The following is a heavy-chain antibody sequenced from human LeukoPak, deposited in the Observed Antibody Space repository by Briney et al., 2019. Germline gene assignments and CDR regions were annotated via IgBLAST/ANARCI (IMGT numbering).Heavy chain of an antibody. CDR2: LSYDGTHK. D-gene: IGHD5-18*01. CDR3: ARGAGGYSYGYPDS. J-gene: IGHJ4*02. CDR1: RFTFGSYS. Sequence: PGGSLRLSCTASRFTFGSYSMHWVRQAPGKGLEWVAVLSYDGTHKYYTDSVKGRFTISRDNSKNTLYLQMNSLRPEDTAVYFCARGAGGYSYGYPDSWGQGTLVTVSS. V-gene: IGHV3-30*04.